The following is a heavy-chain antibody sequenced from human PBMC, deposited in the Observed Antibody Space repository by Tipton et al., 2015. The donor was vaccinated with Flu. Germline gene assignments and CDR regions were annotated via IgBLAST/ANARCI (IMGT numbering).Heavy chain of an antibody. CDR1: GSTVNIYY. CDR3: ARLQGDY. Sequence: SLRLSCAASGSTVNIYYMSWVRQAPGKGLEWVSVIYSGGTTKYADSVKGRFTISRDISKNTVYLQMNSLRAEDTAVYYCARLQGDYWGQGTLVTVSS. CDR2: IYSGGTT. V-gene: IGHV3-53*01. J-gene: IGHJ4*02.